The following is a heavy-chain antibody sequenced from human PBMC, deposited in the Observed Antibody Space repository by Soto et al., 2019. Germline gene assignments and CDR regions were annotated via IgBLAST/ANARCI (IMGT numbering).Heavy chain of an antibody. CDR1: GFTFSSYE. CDR3: ARVGSLYSWYPNWFDP. CDR2: ISSSGSTI. D-gene: IGHD6-13*01. J-gene: IGHJ5*02. V-gene: IGHV3-48*03. Sequence: GGSLRLSCAASGFTFSSYEMNWVRQAPGKGLEWVSYISSSGSTIYYADSVKGRFTISRDNAKNSLYLQMNSLRAEDTAVYYCARVGSLYSWYPNWFDPWGQGTLVTVS.